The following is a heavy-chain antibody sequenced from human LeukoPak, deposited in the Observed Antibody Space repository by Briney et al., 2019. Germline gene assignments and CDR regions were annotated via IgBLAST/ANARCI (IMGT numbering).Heavy chain of an antibody. V-gene: IGHV3-30*04. CDR2: ISYDGSNK. D-gene: IGHD3-10*01. CDR1: GFTFSSYA. J-gene: IGHJ4*02. Sequence: GGSLRLSCAASGFTFSSYAMHWVRQAPGKGLEWVAVISYDGSNKYYADSVKGRFTISRDNSKNTLYLQMNSLRAEDTAVYYCARAPSLLLWFGEHFDYWGQGTLVTVSS. CDR3: ARAPSLLLWFGEHFDY.